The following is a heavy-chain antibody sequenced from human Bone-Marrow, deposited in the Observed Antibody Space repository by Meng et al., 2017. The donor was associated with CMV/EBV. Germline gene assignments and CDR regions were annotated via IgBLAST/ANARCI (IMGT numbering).Heavy chain of an antibody. J-gene: IGHJ4*02. CDR2: ISDDGDDI. CDR1: GCTFKNYA. D-gene: IGHD3-22*01. Sequence: SGCTFKNYARSWVRQAPGKGLEWVSAISDDGDDIYYAASVKGRFSISRDNSKNTLYLQMNSLRAEDTAIYYCAKRIHYDSSAAYFDYWGQGTLVTVSS. CDR3: AKRIHYDSSAAYFDY. V-gene: IGHV3-23*01.